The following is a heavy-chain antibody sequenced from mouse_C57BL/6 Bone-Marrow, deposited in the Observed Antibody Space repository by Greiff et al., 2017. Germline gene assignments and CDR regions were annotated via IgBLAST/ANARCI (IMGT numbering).Heavy chain of an antibody. Sequence: EVQGVESGGGLVQPKGSLKLSCAASGFTFNTYAMHWVRQAPGKGLEWVARIRSKSSNYATYYADSVKDRFTISRDDSQSMLYLQMNNLKTEDTAMYYCVRSGYYSNFYYAMDYWGQGTSVTVSS. CDR2: IRSKSSNYAT. D-gene: IGHD2-5*01. CDR1: GFTFNTYA. CDR3: VRSGYYSNFYYAMDY. J-gene: IGHJ4*01. V-gene: IGHV10-3*01.